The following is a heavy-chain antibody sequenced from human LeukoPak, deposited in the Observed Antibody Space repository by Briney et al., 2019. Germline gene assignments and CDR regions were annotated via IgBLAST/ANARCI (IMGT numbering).Heavy chain of an antibody. CDR1: GFTFSSYG. J-gene: IGHJ4*02. V-gene: IGHV3-30*02. D-gene: IGHD5-12*01. CDR3: AKGGRGYSGYDLDY. CDR2: IRYDGSNK. Sequence: GGSLRLSCAASGFTFSSYGMHWVRQAPGKGLEWVAFIRYDGSNKYYADSGKGRFTISRDNSKTTLYLQMNSLRAEDTAVYYCAKGGRGYSGYDLDYWGQGTLVTVSS.